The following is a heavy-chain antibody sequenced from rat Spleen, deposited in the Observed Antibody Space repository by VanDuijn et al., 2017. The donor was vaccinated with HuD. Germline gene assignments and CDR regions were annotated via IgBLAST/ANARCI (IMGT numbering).Heavy chain of an antibody. D-gene: IGHD1-11*01. Sequence: EVQVVEFGGGLAQPGRSMKLSCAASGFTFSSFPMAWVRQAPTKGLEWVATITNSGGSTYYRDSVKGRFTISRDNAKSTLYLQMDSLRSEDTATYYCTRRYGGYDYWGQGVMVTVSS. J-gene: IGHJ2*01. CDR1: GFTFSSFP. V-gene: IGHV5-46*01. CDR3: TRRYGGYDY. CDR2: ITNSGGST.